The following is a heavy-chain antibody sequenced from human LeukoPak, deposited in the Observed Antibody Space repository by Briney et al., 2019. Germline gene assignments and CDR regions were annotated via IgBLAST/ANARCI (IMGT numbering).Heavy chain of an antibody. D-gene: IGHD4-17*01. Sequence: SETLSLTCAVYGGSFSGYYWSWIRQPPGKGLEWIGEINHSGSTNYNPSLKSRVTISVDTSKNQFSVKLSSVTAADTAVYYCARVGYGDPTDYWGQGTLVTVSS. V-gene: IGHV4-34*01. CDR2: INHSGST. CDR1: GGSFSGYY. CDR3: ARVGYGDPTDY. J-gene: IGHJ4*02.